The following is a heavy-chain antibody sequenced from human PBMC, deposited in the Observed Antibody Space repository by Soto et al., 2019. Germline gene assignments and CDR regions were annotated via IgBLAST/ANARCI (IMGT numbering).Heavy chain of an antibody. D-gene: IGHD2-21*02. J-gene: IGHJ4*02. Sequence: QAGGSLRLSCAASGFTFSSYGMHWVRQAPGRGLEWVAVIWYDGSNKYYADSVKGRFTISRDNSKNTLYLQMNSLRAEDTAVYYCARDRLYGGNSGSDYWGQGTLVTVSS. CDR3: ARDRLYGGNSGSDY. CDR2: IWYDGSNK. V-gene: IGHV3-33*01. CDR1: GFTFSSYG.